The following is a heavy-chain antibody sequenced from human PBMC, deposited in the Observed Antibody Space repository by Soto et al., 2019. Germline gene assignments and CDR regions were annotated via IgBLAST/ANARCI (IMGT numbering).Heavy chain of an antibody. CDR1: GFTFSKYA. Sequence: LRLSCAASGFTFSKYALSWVRQAPGKGLEWVSAISGSGGTTHYADSVKGRVTISRDNSKDTVFLQMNSLRAEDTAVYSCAKYYYDRSGSPLAFDYWGQGTLVTVSS. D-gene: IGHD3-22*01. CDR2: ISGSGGTT. V-gene: IGHV3-23*01. CDR3: AKYYYDRSGSPLAFDY. J-gene: IGHJ4*02.